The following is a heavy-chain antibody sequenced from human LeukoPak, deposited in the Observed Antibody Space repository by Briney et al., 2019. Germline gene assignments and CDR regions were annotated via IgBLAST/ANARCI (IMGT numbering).Heavy chain of an antibody. CDR1: SGSISSFY. J-gene: IGHJ4*02. D-gene: IGHD5-18*01. CDR2: ISYSGIT. V-gene: IGHV4-59*01. CDR3: ASRIDYSYGIDY. Sequence: SETLSLTCTVSSGSISSFYWSWIRQPPGKGLEWIGYISYSGITKYNPSLKSRVAISIDTSKNQFSLKLSSVTAADTAVYYCASRIDYSYGIDYWGQGTLVTVSS.